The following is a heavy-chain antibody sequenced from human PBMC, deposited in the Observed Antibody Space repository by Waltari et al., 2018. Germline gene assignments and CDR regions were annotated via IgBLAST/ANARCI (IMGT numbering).Heavy chain of an antibody. J-gene: IGHJ3*02. CDR1: GGTFSSYA. CDR2: IIPIFGTA. D-gene: IGHD5-12*01. CDR3: ARRDGYNSGVAFDI. V-gene: IGHV1-69*14. Sequence: QVQLVQSGAEVKKPGSSVKVSCKASGGTFSSYAISWVRQAPGQGLEWMGGIIPIFGTANYAQKFQGRVTITADKSTSTAYMELSSLRSEDTAVYCCARRDGYNSGVAFDIWGQGTMVTVSS.